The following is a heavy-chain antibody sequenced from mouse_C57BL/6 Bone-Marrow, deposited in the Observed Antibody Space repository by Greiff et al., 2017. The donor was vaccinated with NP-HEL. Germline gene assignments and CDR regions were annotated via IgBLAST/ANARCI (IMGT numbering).Heavy chain of an antibody. J-gene: IGHJ2*01. CDR2: ISNGGGST. CDR3: ARQDYDGYFDY. V-gene: IGHV5-12*01. Sequence: EVQRVESGGGLVQPGGSLKLSCAASGFTFSDYYMYWVRQTPEKRLEWVAYISNGGGSTYYPDTVKGRFTISRDNAKNTLYLQMSRLKSEDTAMYYCARQDYDGYFDYWGQGTTLTVSS. D-gene: IGHD2-4*01. CDR1: GFTFSDYY.